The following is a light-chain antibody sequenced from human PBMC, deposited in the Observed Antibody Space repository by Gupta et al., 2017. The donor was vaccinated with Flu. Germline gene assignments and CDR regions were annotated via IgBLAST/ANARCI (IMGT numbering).Light chain of an antibody. CDR1: SLRSYY. CDR3: NSRDSIGNHVV. J-gene: IGLJ2*01. Sequence: SSVLTQDPAVSVALGQTVRITCQGDSLRSYYASWYQQKPGQAPVLVIYGKNNRPSGIPDRFSGSSSGNTASLTITGAQAEDEADYYCNSRDSIGNHVVFGGGTKLTVL. V-gene: IGLV3-19*01. CDR2: GKN.